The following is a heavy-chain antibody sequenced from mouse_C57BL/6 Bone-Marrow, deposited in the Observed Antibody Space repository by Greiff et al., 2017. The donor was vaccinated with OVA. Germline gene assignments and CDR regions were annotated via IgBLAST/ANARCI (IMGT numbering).Heavy chain of an antibody. D-gene: IGHD1-1*01. CDR3: ARGGDYYGSSYVDFDV. V-gene: IGHV1-9*01. CDR2: ILPGSGST. CDR1: GYTFTGYW. J-gene: IGHJ1*03. Sequence: VKLVESGAELMKPGASVKLSCKATGYTFTGYWIEWVKQRPGHGLEWIGEILPGSGSTNYNEKFKGKATFTADTSSNTAYMQLSSLTTEDSAIYYCARGGDYYGSSYVDFDVWGTGTTVTGSS.